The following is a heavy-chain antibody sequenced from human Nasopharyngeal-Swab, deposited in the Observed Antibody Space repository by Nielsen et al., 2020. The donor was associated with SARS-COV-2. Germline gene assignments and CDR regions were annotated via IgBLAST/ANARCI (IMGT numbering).Heavy chain of an antibody. CDR1: GFTFSSYS. V-gene: IGHV3-48*02. D-gene: IGHD2-2*01. CDR3: AKDRYCSSTSCHYYYYYYMDV. J-gene: IGHJ6*03. Sequence: GESLKISCAASGFTFSSYSMNWVRQAPGKGLEWVSYISSSSSTIYYADSVKGRFTISRDNAKNSLYLQMNSLRDEDTAVYYCAKDRYCSSTSCHYYYYYYMDVWGKGTTVTVSS. CDR2: ISSSSSTI.